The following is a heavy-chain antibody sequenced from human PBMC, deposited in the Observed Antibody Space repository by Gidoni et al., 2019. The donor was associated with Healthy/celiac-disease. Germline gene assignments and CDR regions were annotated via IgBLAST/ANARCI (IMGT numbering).Heavy chain of an antibody. CDR1: GYTLTGYY. CDR3: ARSPGSINWNDEDY. Sequence: QVQLVQSGAEVKKPGASVKVSCKASGYTLTGYYMHWVRQAPGQGLEWMGRINPNSGGTNYAQKFQGRVTMTRDTSISTAYMELSRLRSDDTAVYYCARSPGSINWNDEDYWGQGTLVTVSS. D-gene: IGHD1-1*01. V-gene: IGHV1-2*06. J-gene: IGHJ4*02. CDR2: INPNSGGT.